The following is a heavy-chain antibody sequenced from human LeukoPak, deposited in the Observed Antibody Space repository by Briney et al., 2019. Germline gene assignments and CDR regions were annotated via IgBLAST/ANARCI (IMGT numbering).Heavy chain of an antibody. CDR1: GGSISSYY. V-gene: IGHV4-4*07. CDR3: AREGQDIVVVPAARPIDY. D-gene: IGHD2-2*01. J-gene: IGHJ4*02. CDR2: IYTSGST. Sequence: PSETLSLTCTVSGGSISSYYWSWIRQPAGKGLEWIGRIYTSGSTNYNPSLKSRVTMSVDTSKNQFSLKLSSVTAADTAVYYCAREGQDIVVVPAARPIDYWGQGTLVTVSS.